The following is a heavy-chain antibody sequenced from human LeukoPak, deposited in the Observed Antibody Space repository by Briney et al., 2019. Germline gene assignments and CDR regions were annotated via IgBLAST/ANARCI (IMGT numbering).Heavy chain of an antibody. Sequence: GASVKVSCKASGYTFTGYCMHWVRQAPGQGLEWMGWINPNSGGTNYAQKFQGRVTMTRDTSISTAYMELSRLRSDDTAVYYCARSPGLQLGGSYYWGQGTLVTVSS. CDR1: GYTFTGYC. V-gene: IGHV1-2*02. CDR2: INPNSGGT. D-gene: IGHD5-24*01. J-gene: IGHJ4*02. CDR3: ARSPGLQLGGSYY.